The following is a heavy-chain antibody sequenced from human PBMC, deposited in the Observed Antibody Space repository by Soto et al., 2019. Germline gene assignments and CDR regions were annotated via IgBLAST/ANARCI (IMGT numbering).Heavy chain of an antibody. CDR3: ARSEEDSGCYYYGMDV. V-gene: IGHV6-1*01. D-gene: IGHD2-15*01. CDR2: TYYRSRWYN. J-gene: IGHJ6*02. Sequence: SQTLSLTCVISGDSVSSNSVAWNWVRQSPSRGLEWLGRTYYRSRWYNDYAVSVRSRIAINPDTSKNHFSLQLNSVTPDDTAVYYCARSEEDSGCYYYGMDVWGHGTTVTVSS. CDR1: GDSVSSNSVA.